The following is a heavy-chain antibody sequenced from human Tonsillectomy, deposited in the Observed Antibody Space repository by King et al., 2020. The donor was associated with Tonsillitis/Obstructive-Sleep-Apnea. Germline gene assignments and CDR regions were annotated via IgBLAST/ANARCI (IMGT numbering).Heavy chain of an antibody. J-gene: IGHJ6*02. CDR1: GYTFTIYW. V-gene: IGHV5-10-1*03. Sequence: VQLVESGAEVKKPGESLRISCKGSGYTFTIYWITWVRQMPGKGLEWMGRIDPSDSYTKYSASFQGHVTMSADKSITTAYLQWSSLKASDTATYYCAIQSMDVWGQGTPVTVSS. D-gene: IGHD4-11*01. CDR3: AIQSMDV. CDR2: IDPSDSYT.